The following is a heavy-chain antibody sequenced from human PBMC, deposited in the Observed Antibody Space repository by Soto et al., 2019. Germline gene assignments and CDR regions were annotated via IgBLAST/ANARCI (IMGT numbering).Heavy chain of an antibody. CDR1: GGSFSGYY. Sequence: QVQLQQWGAGLLKPSETLSLTCAVYGGSFSGYYWSWIRQPPGKGLEWIGEINHSGSTNYNPSLKSRVTISVDTSKNQFSLKLSSVTAEDTALYYCARDGVGDTTFFGYYDYWGQGTLVTVSS. V-gene: IGHV4-34*01. CDR2: INHSGST. D-gene: IGHD1-26*01. J-gene: IGHJ4*02. CDR3: ARDGVGDTTFFGYYDY.